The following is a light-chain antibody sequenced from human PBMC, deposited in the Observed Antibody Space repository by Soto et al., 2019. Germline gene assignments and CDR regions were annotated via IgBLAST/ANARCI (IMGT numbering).Light chain of an antibody. CDR2: AAS. Sequence: DIQMTQSPSSLSASLGDRVTITCRASQGIGVYLAWFQQKPGKVPRLLIYAASALQSGVPSRFSGGGSGTXFXLTXXXXXXXXXXXXXXQKYNSAPLTFGGGTKVEIK. V-gene: IGKV1-27*01. CDR1: QGIGVY. CDR3: QKYNSAPLT. J-gene: IGKJ4*01.